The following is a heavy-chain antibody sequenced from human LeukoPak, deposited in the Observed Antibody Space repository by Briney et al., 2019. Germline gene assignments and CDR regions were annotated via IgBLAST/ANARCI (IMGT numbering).Heavy chain of an antibody. CDR1: GGSISSGDYY. CDR2: IYYSGST. V-gene: IGHV4-30-4*01. D-gene: IGHD4-17*01. Sequence: SQTLSLTCTVSGGSISSGDYYWGWIRQPPGKGREWIVYIYYSGSTYYNPSLKSRVTISVDTSKNQFSLKLSSVTAADTAVYYCARDSAVTRNFDYWGQGTLVTVSS. CDR3: ARDSAVTRNFDY. J-gene: IGHJ4*02.